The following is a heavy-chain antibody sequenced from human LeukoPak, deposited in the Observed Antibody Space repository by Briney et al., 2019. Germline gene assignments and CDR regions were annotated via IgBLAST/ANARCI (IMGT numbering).Heavy chain of an antibody. CDR1: AFTFNNYG. CDR2: ISYDGSNK. D-gene: IGHD3-22*01. V-gene: IGHV3-30*18. J-gene: IGHJ4*02. Sequence: PGRSLRLSCVASAFTFNNYGMHWVRKAPGKGLEWVADISYDGSNKYYADSVKGRFTNSTDNTNNTLYVQMNSLSPEHTAVYYCAKGSYYDQIPESDYWGQGTLVTVSS. CDR3: AKGSYYDQIPESDY.